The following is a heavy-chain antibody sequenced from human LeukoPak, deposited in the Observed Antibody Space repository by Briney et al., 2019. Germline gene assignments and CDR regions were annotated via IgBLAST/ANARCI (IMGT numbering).Heavy chain of an antibody. CDR2: ISYSGST. CDR1: GGSISSGDYY. J-gene: IGHJ4*02. CDR3: ARFYQTYYFDY. Sequence: SQTLSLTCTVSGGSISSGDYYWSWIRQPPGKGLEWIGYISYSGSTYYNPSLKSRVTISVGTSKNQFSLKLSSVTAADTAVYYCARFYQTYYFDYWGQGTLVTVSS. V-gene: IGHV4-30-4*01. D-gene: IGHD3-16*02.